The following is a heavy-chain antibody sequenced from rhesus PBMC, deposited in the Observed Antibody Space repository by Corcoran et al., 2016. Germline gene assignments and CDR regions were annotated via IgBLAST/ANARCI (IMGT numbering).Heavy chain of an antibody. CDR2: INGNSEST. D-gene: IGHD3S6*01. J-gene: IGHJ4*01. CDR1: GGSFSSYW. V-gene: IGHV4-80*01. CDR3: AILGDDYGYYYTPYFDY. Sequence: QVQLQESGPGLVKPSETLSLTCAVSGGSFSSYWWSWIRQPPGKGLEWIGEINGNSESTNYNPSLKSRVTISKDASKNQFSLKLSSVTAADTAVYYCAILGDDYGYYYTPYFDYWGQGVLVTVSS.